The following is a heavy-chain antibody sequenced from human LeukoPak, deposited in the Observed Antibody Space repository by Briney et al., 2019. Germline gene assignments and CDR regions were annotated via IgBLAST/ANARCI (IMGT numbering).Heavy chain of an antibody. D-gene: IGHD5-18*01. CDR2: ISRSGSTI. J-gene: IGHJ4*02. CDR3: ARAHAYSYGSPLGY. Sequence: PGGSLRLSCAASGFTFSDYYMSRIRQAPGRGLGWVLYISRSGSTIYYADSVKGRFTISRDNTKNSLYLQMNSLRAEDTAVYYCARAHAYSYGSPLGYWGQGTLVTVSS. V-gene: IGHV3-11*04. CDR1: GFTFSDYY.